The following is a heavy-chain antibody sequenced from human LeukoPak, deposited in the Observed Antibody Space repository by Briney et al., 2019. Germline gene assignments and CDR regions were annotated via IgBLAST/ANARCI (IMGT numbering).Heavy chain of an antibody. CDR3: ARRLRPADVDV. J-gene: IGHJ4*02. Sequence: SETLSLSCEGYGGSLSGFYWSWIRQPPGKGLEWIGEINHVGRTNYNPSLKSRVTMSVDTSKNQFSLRLSSVTAADTAVYYCARRLRPADVDVWGQGTLVTVSS. CDR1: GGSLSGFY. D-gene: IGHD2-15*01. CDR2: INHVGRT. V-gene: IGHV4-34*01.